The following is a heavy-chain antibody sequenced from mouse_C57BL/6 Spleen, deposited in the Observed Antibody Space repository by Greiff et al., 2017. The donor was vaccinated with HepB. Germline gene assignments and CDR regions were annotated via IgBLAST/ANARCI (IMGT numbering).Heavy chain of an antibody. V-gene: IGHV10-1*01. D-gene: IGHD2-4*01. Sequence: EVQVVESGGGLVQPKGSLKLSCAASGFSFNTYAMNWVRQAPGKGLEWVARIRSKSNNYATYYAESVKARFTISRDDSESMLYLQMNNLKTEDTAMFYCVRQDDYDVGPFAYWGQGTLVTVSA. CDR1: GFSFNTYA. J-gene: IGHJ3*01. CDR3: VRQDDYDVGPFAY. CDR2: IRSKSNNYAT.